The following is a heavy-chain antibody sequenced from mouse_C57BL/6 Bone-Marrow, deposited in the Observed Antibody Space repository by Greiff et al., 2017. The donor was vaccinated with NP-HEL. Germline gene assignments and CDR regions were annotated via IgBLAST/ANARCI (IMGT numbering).Heavy chain of an antibody. CDR2: ISSGGSYT. D-gene: IGHD1-1*01. CDR1: GFTFSSYG. Sequence: EVQRVESGGDLVKPGGSLKLSCAASGFTFSSYGMSWVRQTPDKRLEWVATISSGGSYTYYPDSVKGRFTISRDNAKNTLYLQMSSLKSEDTAMYYCARHYYYGSRYFDYWGQGTTLTVSS. CDR3: ARHYYYGSRYFDY. J-gene: IGHJ2*01. V-gene: IGHV5-6*01.